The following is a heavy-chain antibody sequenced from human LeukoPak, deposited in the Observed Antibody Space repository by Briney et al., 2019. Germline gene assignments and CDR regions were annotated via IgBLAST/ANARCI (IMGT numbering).Heavy chain of an antibody. D-gene: IGHD3-10*01. CDR2: INQDGSEK. J-gene: IGHJ4*02. Sequence: GGSLRLSCAASGFTLSSYWMSWVRQAPGKGLEWVANINQDGSEKYYVDSVKGRFTISRDNAENSLYLQVNSLRAEDTAVYYCARHYGSGKPWFDYWGQGTLVTVSS. CDR1: GFTLSSYW. CDR3: ARHYGSGKPWFDY. V-gene: IGHV3-7*01.